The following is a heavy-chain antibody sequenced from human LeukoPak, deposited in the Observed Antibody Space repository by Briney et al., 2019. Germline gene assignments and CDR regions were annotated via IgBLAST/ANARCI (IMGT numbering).Heavy chain of an antibody. D-gene: IGHD3-3*01. J-gene: IGHJ6*02. Sequence: ASVKVSCKASGYTFTSYGISWVRQAPGQGLEWMGWISAYNGNTNYAQKLQGRVTMTTDTSTSTAYMELRSLRSDDTAVYYCARVLEWSGYEYYYYGMDVWGQGTTVTVSS. CDR1: GYTFTSYG. V-gene: IGHV1-18*01. CDR2: ISAYNGNT. CDR3: ARVLEWSGYEYYYYGMDV.